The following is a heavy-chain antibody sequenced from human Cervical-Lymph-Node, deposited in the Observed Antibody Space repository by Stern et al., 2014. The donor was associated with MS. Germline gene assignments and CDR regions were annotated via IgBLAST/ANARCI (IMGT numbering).Heavy chain of an antibody. V-gene: IGHV4-39*01. D-gene: IGHD5-12*01. J-gene: IGHJ4*02. Sequence: QLQLQESGPGLVKPSETLSLTCSVSGGSISRSTYYWGWIRQPPGKGLEWIGRIYYSGTTYYNPSLKSRVTIDTSTNQFSLRLTSVTAADTAVYYCARHDGWLPHYWSQGTLVTVSS. CDR3: ARHDGWLPHY. CDR1: GGSISRSTYY. CDR2: IYYSGTT.